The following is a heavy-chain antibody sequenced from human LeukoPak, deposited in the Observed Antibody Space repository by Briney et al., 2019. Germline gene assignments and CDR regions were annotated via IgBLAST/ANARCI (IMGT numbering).Heavy chain of an antibody. CDR2: INHSGST. D-gene: IGHD6-25*01. J-gene: IGHJ4*02. V-gene: IGHV4-34*01. CDR3: ARGLSGYYFDY. Sequence: SETLSLTCTVSGASINSDYWTWIRQPPGKGLEWIGEINHSGSTNYNPSLKSRVTISVDTSKNQFSLKLSSVTAADTAVYYCARGLSGYYFDYWGQGTLVTVSS. CDR1: GASINSDY.